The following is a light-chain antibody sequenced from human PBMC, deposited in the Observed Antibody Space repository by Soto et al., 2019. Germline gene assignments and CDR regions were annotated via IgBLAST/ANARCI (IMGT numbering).Light chain of an antibody. CDR3: SSYTSTTSYV. J-gene: IGLJ1*01. V-gene: IGLV2-14*03. CDR2: EVS. CDR1: SSEVGGYNS. Sequence: QSVLTQPASVSGSPGRSITVSCTGTSSEVGGYNSVSWYQQHPGKPPKLIIYEVSNRPSGVSDRFSGSKSGNTASLTISGLQAEDEADYYCSSYTSTTSYVFATVKKVTVX.